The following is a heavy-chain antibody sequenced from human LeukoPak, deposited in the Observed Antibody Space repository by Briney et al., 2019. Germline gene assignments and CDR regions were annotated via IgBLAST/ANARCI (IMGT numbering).Heavy chain of an antibody. CDR1: GFTFSDYY. CDR3: ARVDAFDL. V-gene: IGHV3-11*06. CDR2: ISSSSSYI. Sequence: VGSLRLSCPASGFTFSDYYMSWIRQSPGQGREWVSYISSSSSYIYYADSVKGRFTISRDNAKNSLYLQMNSMRAEDTAVYYCARVDAFDLWGQGTMVTVSS. J-gene: IGHJ3*01.